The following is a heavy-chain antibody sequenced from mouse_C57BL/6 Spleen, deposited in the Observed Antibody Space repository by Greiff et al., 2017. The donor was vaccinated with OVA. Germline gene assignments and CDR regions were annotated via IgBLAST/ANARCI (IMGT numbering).Heavy chain of an antibody. D-gene: IGHD2-4*01. J-gene: IGHJ2*01. CDR1: GFTFSDAW. V-gene: IGHV6-6*01. CDR3: TSYDYDY. CDR2: IRNKANNHAT. Sequence: EVKVEESGGGLVQPGGSMKLSCAASGFTFSDAWMDWVRQSPETGLELVAEIRNKANNHATYYAESVKGRFTISRDDSKSSVYLQMNSLRAEDTGIYYCTSYDYDYWGQGTTLTVSS.